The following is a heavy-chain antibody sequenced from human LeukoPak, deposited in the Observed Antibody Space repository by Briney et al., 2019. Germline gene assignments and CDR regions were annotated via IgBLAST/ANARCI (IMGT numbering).Heavy chain of an antibody. J-gene: IGHJ4*02. CDR3: AGAARVDTAMVTGPDY. CDR2: ISAYNGNT. CDR1: GYTFTSYG. V-gene: IGHV1-18*01. Sequence: GASVKVSCKASGYTFTSYGISWVRQAPGQGLEWMGWISAYNGNTNYAQKLQGRVTMTTDTSTSTAYMELSSLRSEDTAVYYCAGAARVDTAMVTGPDYWGQGTLVTVSS. D-gene: IGHD5-18*01.